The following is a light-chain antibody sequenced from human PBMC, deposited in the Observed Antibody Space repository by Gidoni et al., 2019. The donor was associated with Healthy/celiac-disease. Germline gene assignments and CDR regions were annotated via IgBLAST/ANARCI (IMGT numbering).Light chain of an antibody. CDR3: AAWDDSLNGVV. J-gene: IGLJ2*01. CDR1: SSNIGRNT. Sequence: QSVLPPPPSASGTPGQRVTISCSGSSSNIGRNTVNWYQQLPGTAPKLLIYSNNQRPSGVPDRFSGSKSGTSASLAISGLQSEDEADYYCAAWDDSLNGVVFGGGTKLTVL. V-gene: IGLV1-44*01. CDR2: SNN.